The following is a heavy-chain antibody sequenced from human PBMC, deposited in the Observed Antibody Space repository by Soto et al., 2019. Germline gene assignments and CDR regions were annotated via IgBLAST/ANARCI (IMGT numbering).Heavy chain of an antibody. CDR1: GGSISSYY. V-gene: IGHV4-59*01. Sequence: SETLSLTCTVSGGSISSYYWSWIRQPPGKGLEWIGYIYYSGSTNYNPSLKSRVTISVDTAKNQFSLKLSSVTAADTAVYYCARGNCSSTSCYVAFDIWGQGTMVTVSS. J-gene: IGHJ3*02. D-gene: IGHD2-2*01. CDR2: IYYSGST. CDR3: ARGNCSSTSCYVAFDI.